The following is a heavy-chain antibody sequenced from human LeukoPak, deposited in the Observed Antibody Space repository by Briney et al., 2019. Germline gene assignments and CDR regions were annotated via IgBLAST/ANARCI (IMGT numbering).Heavy chain of an antibody. Sequence: DSVCTTYYAHSFKCRVTIYRDNSKNTMYLQMNRLRAEDTAVYYCAKERTRIAEAARYFDYWGQGTLLTVSS. CDR2: DSVCTT. D-gene: IGHD6-13*01. CDR3: AKERTRIAEAARYFDY. V-gene: IGHV3-23*01. J-gene: IGHJ4*02.